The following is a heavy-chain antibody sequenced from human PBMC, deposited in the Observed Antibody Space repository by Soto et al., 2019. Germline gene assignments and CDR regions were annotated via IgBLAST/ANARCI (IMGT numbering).Heavy chain of an antibody. Sequence: SETLSLTCAVYGGSFSGYYWSWIRQPPGKGLEWIGEINHSGSTNYNPPLKSRVTISVDTSKNQFSLKLSSVTAADTAVYYCARAPYYYDSSGRKTHGMDVWGQGTTVTVSS. V-gene: IGHV4-34*01. CDR3: ARAPYYYDSSGRKTHGMDV. CDR2: INHSGST. CDR1: GGSFSGYY. D-gene: IGHD3-22*01. J-gene: IGHJ6*02.